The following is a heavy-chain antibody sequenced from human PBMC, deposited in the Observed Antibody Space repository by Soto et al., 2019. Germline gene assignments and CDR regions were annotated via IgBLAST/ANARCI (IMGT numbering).Heavy chain of an antibody. CDR3: ARMLGYCPGGNCYPDY. CDR1: GGSISSGGYY. V-gene: IGHV4-31*03. Sequence: TLSLTCTVSGGSISSGGYYWSWIRPHTGKGLEWIGIIYYSGSTYYNPALKSRVSKSVDKSKNQFSEKLSSVTAADMAVYYCARMLGYCPGGNCYPDYWGQGTLVTVSS. CDR2: IYYSGST. J-gene: IGHJ4*02. D-gene: IGHD2-15*01.